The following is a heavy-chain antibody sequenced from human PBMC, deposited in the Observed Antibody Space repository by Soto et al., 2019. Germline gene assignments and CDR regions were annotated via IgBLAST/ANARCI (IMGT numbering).Heavy chain of an antibody. CDR3: ARDKITGLFDY. CDR1: GGSFSGYY. V-gene: IGHV4-34*01. J-gene: IGHJ4*02. CDR2: INHSGST. Sequence: SETLSLTCAVYGGSFSGYYWPWIRQPPETGLEWIGEINHSGSTNYNPSLKSRVTISVDTSKNQFSLKLTSVTAADTAVYYCARDKITGLFDYWGQGTLVTVSS. D-gene: IGHD2-8*02.